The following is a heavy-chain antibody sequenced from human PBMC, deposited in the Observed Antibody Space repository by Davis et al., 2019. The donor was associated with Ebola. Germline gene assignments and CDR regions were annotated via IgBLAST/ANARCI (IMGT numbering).Heavy chain of an antibody. D-gene: IGHD2-2*01. CDR2: INHSGST. J-gene: IGHJ6*02. V-gene: IGHV4-34*09. Sequence: MPSETLSLTCAVYGGSFSGYYWSWIRQPPGKGLEWIGEINHSGSTNYNPSLKSRVTISVDTSKNQFSLKLSSVTAADTAVYYCAREGVGYCSSTSCYYYYGMDVWGQGTTVTVSS. CDR3: AREGVGYCSSTSCYYYYGMDV. CDR1: GGSFSGYY.